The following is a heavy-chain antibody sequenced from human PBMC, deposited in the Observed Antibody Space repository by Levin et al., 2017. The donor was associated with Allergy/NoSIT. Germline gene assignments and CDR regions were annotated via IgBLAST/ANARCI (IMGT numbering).Heavy chain of an antibody. Sequence: GESLKISCAASGFTFSSYAMSWVRQAPGKGLEWVSAISGSGGSTYYADSVKGRFTISRDNSKNTLYLQMNSLRAEDTAVYYCAKTPIGFWGVIANFDYWGQGTLVTVSS. CDR3: AKTPIGFWGVIANFDY. J-gene: IGHJ4*02. CDR1: GFTFSSYA. D-gene: IGHD3-16*02. V-gene: IGHV3-23*01. CDR2: ISGSGGST.